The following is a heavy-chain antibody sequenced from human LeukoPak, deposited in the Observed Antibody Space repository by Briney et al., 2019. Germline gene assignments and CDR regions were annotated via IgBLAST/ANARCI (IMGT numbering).Heavy chain of an antibody. D-gene: IGHD1-7*01. CDR1: GFTFSSYA. J-gene: IGHJ6*02. CDR2: ISGSGGST. Sequence: GGSLRLSCAASGFTFSSYAMSWVRQAPGKGLEWVSAISGSGGSTYYADSVKGRFTISRDNSKNTLYLQMNSLGAEDTAVYYCAKDPNWNYWFLDGMDVWGQGTTVTVSS. CDR3: AKDPNWNYWFLDGMDV. V-gene: IGHV3-23*01.